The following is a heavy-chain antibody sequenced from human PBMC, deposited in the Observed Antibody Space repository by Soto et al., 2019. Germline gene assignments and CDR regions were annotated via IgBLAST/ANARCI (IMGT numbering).Heavy chain of an antibody. V-gene: IGHV1-2*04. CDR3: ASSFRHYYGSCSINDYYYYGMDV. CDR2: INPNSGGT. D-gene: IGHD3-10*01. J-gene: IGHJ6*02. CDR1: GYTFTGYY. Sequence: ASVKVSCKASGYTFTGYYMHWVRQAPGQGLEWMGWINPNSGGTNYAQKFQGWVTMTRDTSISTAYMELSRLRSDDTAVYYCASSFRHYYGSCSINDYYYYGMDVWGQGSTVTVSS.